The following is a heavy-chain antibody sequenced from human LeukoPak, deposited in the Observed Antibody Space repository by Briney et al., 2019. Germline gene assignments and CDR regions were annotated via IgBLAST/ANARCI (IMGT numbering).Heavy chain of an antibody. D-gene: IGHD2-2*01. Sequence: GASVKVSCKASGGTFSSYAISWVRQAPGQGLEWMGGIIPIFGTANYAQKFQGRVTITADESTSTAYMELSSLRSEDTAVYYCARGGGPAAHNWFDPWGQGTLVTVSS. CDR2: IIPIFGTA. J-gene: IGHJ5*02. V-gene: IGHV1-69*13. CDR3: ARGGGPAAHNWFDP. CDR1: GGTFSSYA.